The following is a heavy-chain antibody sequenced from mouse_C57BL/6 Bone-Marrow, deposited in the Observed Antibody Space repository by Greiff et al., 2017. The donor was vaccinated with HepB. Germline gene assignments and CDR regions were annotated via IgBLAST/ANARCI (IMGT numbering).Heavy chain of an antibody. CDR1: GFTFSSYT. V-gene: IGHV5-9*01. D-gene: IGHD1-1*02. J-gene: IGHJ1*03. Sequence: EVKLMESGGGLVKPGGSLKLSCAASGFTFSSYTMSWVRQTPEKRLEWVATISGGGGNTYYPDSVKGRFTISRDNAKNTLYLQMSSLRSEDTALYYCARWWGYFDVWGTGTTVTVSS. CDR2: ISGGGGNT. CDR3: ARWWGYFDV.